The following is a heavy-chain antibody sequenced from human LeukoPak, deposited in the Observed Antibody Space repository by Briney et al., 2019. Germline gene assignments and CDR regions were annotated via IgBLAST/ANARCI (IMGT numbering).Heavy chain of an antibody. CDR3: AKPNYDSSGYAFDY. CDR2: ISYDGSNQ. J-gene: IGHJ4*01. CDR1: GFELSDYG. Sequence: GGSLRLSCVASGFELSDYGMHWVRQAPGKGLERVAVISYDGSNQYYADSVKGRFTISRDNSKNTLYLQMNSLRAEDTAVYYCAKPNYDSSGYAFDYWDQGTMVTVSS. D-gene: IGHD3-22*01. V-gene: IGHV3-30*18.